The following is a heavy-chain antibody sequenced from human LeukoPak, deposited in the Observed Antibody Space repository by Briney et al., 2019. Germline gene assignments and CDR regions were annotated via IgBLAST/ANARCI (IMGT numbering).Heavy chain of an antibody. CDR3: AAGRNSYAYFDS. D-gene: IGHD5-18*01. CDR2: ISTSGTTI. J-gene: IGHJ4*02. CDR1: GFTFSDYY. Sequence: GGSLRLSCAASGFTFSDYYMSWIRQPPGNGPEWVSYISTSGTTIYYADSVKGRFTISRDNAKNSLYLQMNSLRAEDTAFYYCAAGRNSYAYFDSWGQGALVTVSS. V-gene: IGHV3-11*01.